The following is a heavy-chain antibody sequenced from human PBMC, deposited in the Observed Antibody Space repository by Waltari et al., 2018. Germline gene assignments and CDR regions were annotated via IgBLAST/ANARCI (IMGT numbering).Heavy chain of an antibody. CDR2: IYYSGST. CDR1: GGSISSYY. V-gene: IGHV4-59*01. Sequence: QVQLQESGPGLVKPSETLSLTCTVSGGSISSYYWSWIRQPPGKGLEWIGYIYYSGSTNYNPSLKSRVTISVDTSKNQFSLKLSSVTAADTAVYYCARVSEAHTVDFDYWGQGTLVTVSS. CDR3: ARVSEAHTVDFDY. D-gene: IGHD4-17*01. J-gene: IGHJ4*02.